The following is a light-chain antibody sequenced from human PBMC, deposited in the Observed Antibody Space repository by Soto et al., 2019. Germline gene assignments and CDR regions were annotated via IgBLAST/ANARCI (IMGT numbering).Light chain of an antibody. CDR1: QSVFFSSYSQEY. J-gene: IGKJ3*01. CDR3: QQYYSTPLT. CDR2: WAS. V-gene: IGKV4-1*01. Sequence: DIVMTQSPDSLAVSLGERATINCKSSQSVFFSSYSQEYLAWYQQKPGQPPKLLIYWASTRASGVPDRFSGSGSGTDFTLTISSLQAEDVAVYYCQQYYSTPLTFGPGTKVDIK.